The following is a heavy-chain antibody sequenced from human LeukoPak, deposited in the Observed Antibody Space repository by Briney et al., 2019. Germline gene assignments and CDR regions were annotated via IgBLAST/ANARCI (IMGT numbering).Heavy chain of an antibody. CDR1: GFTFTNAW. V-gene: IGHV3-33*08. CDR2: IWYDGSNK. D-gene: IGHD4-17*01. CDR3: ARDHDYGDYHYFDY. J-gene: IGHJ4*02. Sequence: PGGSLRLSCAASGFTFTNAWMTWVRQAPGKGLEWVAVIWYDGSNKYYADSVKGRFTISRDNSKNTLYLQMNSLRAEDTAVYYCARDHDYGDYHYFDYWGQGTLVTVSS.